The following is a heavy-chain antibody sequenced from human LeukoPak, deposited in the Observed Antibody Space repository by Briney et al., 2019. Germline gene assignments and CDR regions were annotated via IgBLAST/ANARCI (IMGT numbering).Heavy chain of an antibody. D-gene: IGHD4-17*01. Sequence: GASVNVSCKASGYTFTSYGISWVRQAPGQGLEWLGWFSAYNGHTNYPQKLQGRVTMTTDTSTSTAYMELRSLTSDDTAVYYCARDPDGAHDFDYWGQGTLVTVSS. CDR1: GYTFTSYG. J-gene: IGHJ4*02. V-gene: IGHV1-18*01. CDR2: FSAYNGHT. CDR3: ARDPDGAHDFDY.